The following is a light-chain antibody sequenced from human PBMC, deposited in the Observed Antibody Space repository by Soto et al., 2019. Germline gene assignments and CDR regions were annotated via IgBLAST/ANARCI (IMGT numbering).Light chain of an antibody. CDR2: TAS. V-gene: IGKV1-39*01. CDR3: QQSYSTPYT. Sequence: IQMTQSPSSLSASVGDRVTITCRASQRVTTYLNWYQQKPGKAPKLIISTASTLQRGVPSRFSGSGSGTDFTLTITTLQPGDFATCFCQQSYSTPYTFGQGTKLEIK. CDR1: QRVTTY. J-gene: IGKJ2*01.